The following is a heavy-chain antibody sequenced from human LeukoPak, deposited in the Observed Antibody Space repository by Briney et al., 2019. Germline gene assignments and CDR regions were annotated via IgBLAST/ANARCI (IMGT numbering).Heavy chain of an antibody. V-gene: IGHV3-23*01. Sequence: GGSLRLSCAASGFTFSSYSMSWVRQAPGKGLEWVSGISGSGGSTYHADSVKGRFTISRDNSKNTLYLQMNSLRAEDTAVYYCAKTTVLTGVGVFDIWGQGTMVTVSS. CDR1: GFTFSSYS. J-gene: IGHJ3*02. CDR3: AKTTVLTGVGVFDI. D-gene: IGHD4-23*01. CDR2: ISGSGGST.